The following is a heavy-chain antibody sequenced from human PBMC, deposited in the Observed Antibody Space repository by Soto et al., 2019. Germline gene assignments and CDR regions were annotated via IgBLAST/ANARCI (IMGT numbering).Heavy chain of an antibody. J-gene: IGHJ4*01. V-gene: IGHV6-1*01. Sequence: SETLSLICAITGDSVSSNSAGWSWVRQSPSRGHEWLGRTYYRSKWYYEYAVSVRGRITINPDTSKNQYSLQLNSVTPEDTAVYFYARGEQYSGRIFDYWGQGTLVTVSS. CDR1: GDSVSSNSAG. CDR2: TYYRSKWYY. D-gene: IGHD1-26*01. CDR3: ARGEQYSGRIFDY.